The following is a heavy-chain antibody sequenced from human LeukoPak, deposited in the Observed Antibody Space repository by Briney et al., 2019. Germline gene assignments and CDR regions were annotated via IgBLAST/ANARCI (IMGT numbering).Heavy chain of an antibody. V-gene: IGHV3-9*03. CDR3: AGDRGGWEPIDY. Sequence: GGSLRLSCAASGFTFDDYAMHWVRQAPGKGLEWVSGISWNSGSIGYADSVKGRFTISRDNAKNSLYLQMNSLRAEDMALYYCAGDRGGWEPIDYWGQGTLVTVSS. CDR2: ISWNSGSI. J-gene: IGHJ4*02. CDR1: GFTFDDYA. D-gene: IGHD1-26*01.